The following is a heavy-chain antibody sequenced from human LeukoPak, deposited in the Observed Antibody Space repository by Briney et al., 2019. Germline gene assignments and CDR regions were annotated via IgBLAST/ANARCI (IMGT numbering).Heavy chain of an antibody. D-gene: IGHD6-6*01. V-gene: IGHV4-61*02. CDR3: ARLPLVEYSSSYYKQAFDI. J-gene: IGHJ3*02. CDR1: GGSISSGSYY. CDR2: IFTSGST. Sequence: SETLSLTCTVSGGSISSGSYYWSWIRQPAGKGLEWIGRIFTSGSTNYNPSLKSRVTVSLDTSKNQFSLKLSSVTAADTAVYYCARLPLVEYSSSYYKQAFDIWGQGTMVTVSS.